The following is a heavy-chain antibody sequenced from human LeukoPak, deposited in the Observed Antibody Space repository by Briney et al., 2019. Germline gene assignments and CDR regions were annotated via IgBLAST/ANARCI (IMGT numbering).Heavy chain of an antibody. CDR3: AKGVEPLAANTLAY. V-gene: IGHV3-53*01. CDR1: GFTVITND. J-gene: IGHJ4*02. Sequence: GGSLRLSCAASGFTVITNDMAWVRQAPGKGLEWVSVLYSDGNTKYADSVQGRFTISRDNSKNTLYLEMNSLSPDDTAVYYCAKGVEPLAANTLAYWGQGTLVTVSS. CDR2: LYSDGNT. D-gene: IGHD1-14*01.